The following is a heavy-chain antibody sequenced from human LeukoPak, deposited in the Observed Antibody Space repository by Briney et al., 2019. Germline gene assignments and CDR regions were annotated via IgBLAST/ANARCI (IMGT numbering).Heavy chain of an antibody. CDR3: AHLYFYNAGGYSRAFDY. Sequence: ESGPTLVKPTQTLTLTCTFSGFSLTNRGVGVGWIRQPPGKALEGLALIYWDDEKRYSPSLRTRITITKDTSKSQVVLTMTNMDPVDTATYYCAHLYFYNAGGYSRAFDYWGQGTLVTVSS. D-gene: IGHD2-15*01. V-gene: IGHV2-5*02. J-gene: IGHJ4*02. CDR1: GFSLTNRGVG. CDR2: IYWDDEK.